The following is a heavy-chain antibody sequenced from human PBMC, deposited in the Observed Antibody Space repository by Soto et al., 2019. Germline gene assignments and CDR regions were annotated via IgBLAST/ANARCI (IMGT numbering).Heavy chain of an antibody. D-gene: IGHD2-21*02. CDR3: TTRMTAHFDY. CDR2: ISDRPTGHT. Sequence: GGSLRLSCVASGFTFSHYTLNWVRRAPGKGLEWVSTISDRPTGHTHYAESVRGRFTISRDDSRDTVFLQMDSLRAEDTTVYYCTTRMTAHFDYWGQGVLVTVSS. J-gene: IGHJ4*02. CDR1: GFTFSHYT. V-gene: IGHV3-23*01.